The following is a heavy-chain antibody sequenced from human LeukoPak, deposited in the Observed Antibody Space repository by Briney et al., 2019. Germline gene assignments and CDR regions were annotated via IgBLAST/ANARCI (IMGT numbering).Heavy chain of an antibody. CDR1: GFTFSSYA. D-gene: IGHD3-22*01. V-gene: IGHV3-23*01. CDR3: AKRPNYYDSSGSGYYFDY. CDR2: VSGSGGST. Sequence: GGSLRLSCAASGFTFSSYAMSWVRQAPGKGLEWVSAVSGSGGSTYYADSVKGRFTISRDNSKNTLYLQMNSLRAEDTAVYYCAKRPNYYDSSGSGYYFDYWGQGTLVTVSS. J-gene: IGHJ4*02.